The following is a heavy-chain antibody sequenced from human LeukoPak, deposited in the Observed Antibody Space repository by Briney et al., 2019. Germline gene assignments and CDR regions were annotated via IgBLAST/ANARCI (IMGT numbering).Heavy chain of an antibody. J-gene: IGHJ6*02. D-gene: IGHD3-10*01. CDR3: ARAEVRWFGELNYYYYGMDV. Sequence: PSETLSLTCTVSGGSISSSSYYWGWIRQPPGKGLEWIGSIYYSGSTYYNPSLKSRVTISVDTSKNQFSLKLSSVTAADMAVYYCARAEVRWFGELNYYYYGMDVWGQGTTVTVSS. V-gene: IGHV4-39*07. CDR2: IYYSGST. CDR1: GGSISSSSYY.